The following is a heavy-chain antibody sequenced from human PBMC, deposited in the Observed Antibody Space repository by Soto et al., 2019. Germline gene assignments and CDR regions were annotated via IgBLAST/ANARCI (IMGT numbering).Heavy chain of an antibody. D-gene: IGHD4-4*01. CDR1: GDRFTSYW. CDR3: ARQGNLYYGMDG. J-gene: IGHJ6*02. Sequence: PGVSMKIPSQGSGDRFTSYWIGWMRPMPGKGLEWMGIIYPGDSDTRYSPSFQGQVTISADKSISTAYLQWSSLKASDTAMYYCARQGNLYYGMDGWGQGTTVTFSS. CDR2: IYPGDSDT. V-gene: IGHV5-51*01.